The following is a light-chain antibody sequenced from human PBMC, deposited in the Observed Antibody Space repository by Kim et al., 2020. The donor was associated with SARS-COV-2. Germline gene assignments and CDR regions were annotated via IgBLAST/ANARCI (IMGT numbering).Light chain of an antibody. J-gene: IGKJ4*01. CDR3: QQYSSSPLA. Sequence: EIVLTQSPGTLSLSPGERATLSCRASQSVSSSYLALYQQKPGQAPRLLIYGASSTATGIPERFSGSESGTDFTLTISRQEPEGFAVYYCQQYSSSPLAFGGGTKVDIK. CDR2: GAS. V-gene: IGKV3-20*01. CDR1: QSVSSSY.